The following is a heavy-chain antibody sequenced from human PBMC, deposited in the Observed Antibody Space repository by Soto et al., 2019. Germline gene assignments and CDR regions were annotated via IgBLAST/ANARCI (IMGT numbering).Heavy chain of an antibody. CDR3: ARALMTDCSSTSCYYAPYYYYGMDV. J-gene: IGHJ6*02. D-gene: IGHD2-2*01. CDR2: ISYDGSNK. V-gene: IGHV3-30-3*01. CDR1: GFTFSSYA. Sequence: GGSLRLSCAASGFTFSSYAMHWVRQAPGKGLEWVAVISYDGSNKYYADSVKGRFTISRDNSKNTLYLQMNSLRAEDTAVYYCARALMTDCSSTSCYYAPYYYYGMDVWGQGTTVTVSS.